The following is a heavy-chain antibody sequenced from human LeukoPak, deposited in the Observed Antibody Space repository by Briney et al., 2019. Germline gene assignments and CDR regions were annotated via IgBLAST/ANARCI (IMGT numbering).Heavy chain of an antibody. CDR2: LNHSGST. CDR3: ARGRWYVDTAMVNPFGYWFDP. V-gene: IGHV4-34*01. Sequence: PETLSLTRAHYLGSVRRYCWIWMRPPPAKGLEWIGELNHSGSTNYNPSLKSRVTISVDTSKNQFSLKLSSVTAADTAVYYCARGRWYVDTAMVNPFGYWFDPWGQGTLVTVSS. D-gene: IGHD5-18*01. J-gene: IGHJ5*02. CDR1: LGSVRRYC.